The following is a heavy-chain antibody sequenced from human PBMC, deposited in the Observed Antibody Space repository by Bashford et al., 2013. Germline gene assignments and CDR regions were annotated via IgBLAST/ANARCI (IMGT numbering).Heavy chain of an antibody. CDR2: IRSKTYGGTT. Sequence: VRQAPGKGLDWVGFIRSKTYGGTTDYAAPVKGRFTISRDDSKNTLYLQMNSLKTEDTAVYYCAKDRDDYGDPDAFNIWGQGTMGHRLL. J-gene: IGHJ3*02. V-gene: IGHV3-15*01. CDR3: AKDRDDYGDPDAFNI. D-gene: IGHD4-17*01.